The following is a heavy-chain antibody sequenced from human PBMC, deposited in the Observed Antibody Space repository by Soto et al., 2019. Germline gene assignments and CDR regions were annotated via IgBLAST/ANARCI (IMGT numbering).Heavy chain of an antibody. D-gene: IGHD6-6*01. CDR2: ISYDGSNK. CDR1: GFTFSSYA. V-gene: IGHV3-30-3*01. CDR3: AGDSSSSYYYDY. Sequence: LRLSCAASGFTFSSYAMHWVRQAPGKGLEWVAVISYDGSNKYYADSVKGRFTISRDNSKNTLYLQMNSLRAEDTAVYYCAGDSSSSYYYDYWGQGTRVTV. J-gene: IGHJ4*02.